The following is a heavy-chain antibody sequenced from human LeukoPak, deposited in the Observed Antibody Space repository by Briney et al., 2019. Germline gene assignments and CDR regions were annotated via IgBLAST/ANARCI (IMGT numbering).Heavy chain of an antibody. CDR2: ISGSGGST. CDR3: AKVDTAMVFSRHPFDY. J-gene: IGHJ4*02. Sequence: PGGSLRLSCAASGFTFSSYGMSWVRQAPGKGLEWVSAISGSGGSTYYADSVKGRFTISRDNSKNTLYLQMNSLRAEDTAVYYCAKVDTAMVFSRHPFDYWGQGTLVTVSS. D-gene: IGHD5-18*01. V-gene: IGHV3-23*01. CDR1: GFTFSSYG.